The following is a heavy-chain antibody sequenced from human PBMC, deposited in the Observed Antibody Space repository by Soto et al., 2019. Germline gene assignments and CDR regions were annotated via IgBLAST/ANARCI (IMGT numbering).Heavy chain of an antibody. V-gene: IGHV3-30*02. Sequence: PGGSLRLSCAASGFTFSSYGMHWVRQAPGKGLEWVAVIWYDGSNKYYADSVKGRFTISRDNSKNTLYLQMNSLRAEDTAVYYCAKDGITMVRGVIMGPKYYYSYYMDVWGKGTTVTVSS. D-gene: IGHD3-10*01. CDR3: AKDGITMVRGVIMGPKYYYSYYMDV. CDR2: IWYDGSNK. J-gene: IGHJ6*03. CDR1: GFTFSSYG.